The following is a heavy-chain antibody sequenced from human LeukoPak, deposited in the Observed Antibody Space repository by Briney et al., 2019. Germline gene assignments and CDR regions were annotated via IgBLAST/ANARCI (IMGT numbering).Heavy chain of an antibody. CDR3: ARDVSGAGTRRAFDI. J-gene: IGHJ3*02. CDR2: IYYSGST. D-gene: IGHD6-13*01. Sequence: SETLSLTCTVYGGSISSDYWSWIRQPPGKGLEWIGYIYYSGSTNYNPSLQSRVTISVDTSKDQFSLKLNSVTAADTAVYYCARDVSGAGTRRAFDIWGQGTMVTVSS. V-gene: IGHV4-59*01. CDR1: GGSISSDY.